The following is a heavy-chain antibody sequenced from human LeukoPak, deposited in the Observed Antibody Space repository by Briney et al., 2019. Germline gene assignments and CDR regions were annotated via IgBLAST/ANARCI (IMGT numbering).Heavy chain of an antibody. V-gene: IGHV3-21*01. D-gene: IGHD3-3*01. CDR1: GFTFSSYS. J-gene: IGHJ3*02. CDR3: ARSLLAHDAFDI. Sequence: GGSLRLSCAAPGFTFSSYSMNWVRQAPGKGLEWVSSISSSSSYIYYADSVKGRFTISRDNAKNSLYLQMNSLRAEDTAVYYCARSLLAHDAFDIWGQGTMVTVSS. CDR2: ISSSSSYI.